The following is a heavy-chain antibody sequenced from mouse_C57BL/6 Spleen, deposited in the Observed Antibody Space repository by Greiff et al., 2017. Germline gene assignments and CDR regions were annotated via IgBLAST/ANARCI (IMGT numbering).Heavy chain of an antibody. CDR3: ARIDYGGLGYFDV. J-gene: IGHJ1*03. V-gene: IGHV2-9-1*01. CDR2: IWTGGGS. D-gene: IGHD1-1*01. Sequence: VKLMESGPGLVAPSQSLSITCTVSGFSLTSYAISWVRQPPGKGLEWLGVIWTGGGSNYNSALTSRLSISEDNSKSQVFLKMNSLQTDDTARYYCARIDYGGLGYFDVWGTGTTVTVSS. CDR1: GFSLTSYA.